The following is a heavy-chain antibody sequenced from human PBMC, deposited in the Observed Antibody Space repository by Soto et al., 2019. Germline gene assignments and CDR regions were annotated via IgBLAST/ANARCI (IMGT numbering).Heavy chain of an antibody. CDR2: IYYSGST. CDR1: GGSISGYY. Sequence: SETLSLTCTVSGGSISGYYWSWIRQHPGKGLEWIGYIYYSGSTYYNPSLKSRVTISADTSKNQFSLNLSSVTAADTAVYYCARSVFPWGQGTLVTVSS. V-gene: IGHV4-31*03. CDR3: ARSVFP. J-gene: IGHJ5*02.